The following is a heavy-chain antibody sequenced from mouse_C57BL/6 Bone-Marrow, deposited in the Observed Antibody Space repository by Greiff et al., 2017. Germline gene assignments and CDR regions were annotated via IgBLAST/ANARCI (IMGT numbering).Heavy chain of an antibody. D-gene: IGHD1-1*01. CDR3: ARGRDYYGSSNNDAMDY. V-gene: IGHV2-2*01. CDR1: GFSLTSYG. Sequence: QVQLQQSGPGLVQPSQRLSLSCTVSGFSLTSYGVPWVRQSPGKGLEWLGGIWSGGSSVYTAAFISSLHISKDNSKSQVFCKMNSQQEDDTSIYYCARGRDYYGSSNNDAMDYWGQGTSVTVSS. J-gene: IGHJ4*01. CDR2: IWSGGSS.